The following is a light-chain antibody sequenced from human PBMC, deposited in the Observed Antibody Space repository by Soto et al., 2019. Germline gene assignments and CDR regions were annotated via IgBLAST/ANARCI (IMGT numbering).Light chain of an antibody. CDR1: QSISNR. CDR2: DAS. Sequence: EIRMTQSPSSLSAWVGDRGSMXCRASQSISNRLAWYQQSAGKAPKGLIYDASHLESGVTSRFSGSGYGKEFSITISMLQPDDLTTYECQHYGGMWAFGQGTKVDIK. J-gene: IGKJ1*01. CDR3: QHYGGMWA. V-gene: IGKV1-5*01.